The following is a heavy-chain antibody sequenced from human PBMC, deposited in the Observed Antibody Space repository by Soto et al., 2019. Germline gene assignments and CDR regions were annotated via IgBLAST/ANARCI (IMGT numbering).Heavy chain of an antibody. Sequence: PSETLSLACAVSGGSISSGGYYWNWIRQPPGKGLEWIGYVYYTGSTNYNPSLKSRVTMSVDTSKNQFSLKMRSVTAADTAVYYCARVSSSGSPYYYHYGMAVWGQGTTVTVSS. J-gene: IGHJ6*02. D-gene: IGHD6-13*01. CDR3: ARVSSSGSPYYYHYGMAV. V-gene: IGHV4-61*08. CDR2: VYYTGST. CDR1: GGSISSGGYY.